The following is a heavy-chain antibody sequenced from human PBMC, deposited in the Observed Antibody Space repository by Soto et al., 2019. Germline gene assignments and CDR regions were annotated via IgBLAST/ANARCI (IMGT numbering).Heavy chain of an antibody. D-gene: IGHD3-10*01. CDR2: INPSGGGT. CDR1: GYTFTSYY. V-gene: IGHV1-46*03. Sequence: ASVKVSCKASGYTFTSYYMHWVRQAPGQGLEWMGIINPSGGGTSYAQKFQGRVTMTRDTSTSTVYMELSSLRSEDTAVYYCARVFPYYYGSGSNDFDYWGQGTLVTVSS. CDR3: ARVFPYYYGSGSNDFDY. J-gene: IGHJ4*02.